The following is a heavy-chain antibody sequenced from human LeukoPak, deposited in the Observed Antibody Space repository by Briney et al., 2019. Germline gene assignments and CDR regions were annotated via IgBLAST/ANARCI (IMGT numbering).Heavy chain of an antibody. CDR1: GYTFTSYG. D-gene: IGHD3-3*01. CDR2: ISAYNGNT. Sequence: ASVKVSCKASGYTFTSYGISWVRRAPGQGLEWMGWISAYNGNTNYAQKLQGRVTMTTDTSTSTAYMELRSLRSDDTAVYYCARGMGITIFGVVIIQAFDYWGQGTLVTVSS. V-gene: IGHV1-18*01. CDR3: ARGMGITIFGVVIIQAFDY. J-gene: IGHJ4*02.